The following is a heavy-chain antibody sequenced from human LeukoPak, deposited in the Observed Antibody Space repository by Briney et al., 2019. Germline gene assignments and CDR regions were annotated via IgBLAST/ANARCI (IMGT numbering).Heavy chain of an antibody. J-gene: IGHJ4*02. V-gene: IGHV5-51*01. Sequence: GESLKISCKGSGYSFTSYWIGWVRQMPGKGLEWMGIIYPGDSDTRYSPSFQGQVTISADKSISTAYLQWSILKASDTAMYYCARLDIAVADHFDYWGQGTLVTVSS. D-gene: IGHD6-19*01. CDR2: IYPGDSDT. CDR3: ARLDIAVADHFDY. CDR1: GYSFTSYW.